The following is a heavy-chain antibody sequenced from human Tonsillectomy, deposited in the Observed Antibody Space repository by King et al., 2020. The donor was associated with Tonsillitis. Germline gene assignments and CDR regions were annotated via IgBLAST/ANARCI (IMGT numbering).Heavy chain of an antibody. V-gene: IGHV4-31*03. CDR3: ASRSTYYYDSSGYPLEYFQH. J-gene: IGHJ1*01. Sequence: VQLQESGPGLVKPSQTLSLTCTVSGGSISSGGHYWNWIRQHPGKGLEWIGYIYYSGSTYYNPSLKGRVSISVDTSKNQFSLKLSSVTAADTAVYYCASRSTYYYDSSGYPLEYFQHWGQGTLVTVSS. CDR2: IYYSGST. CDR1: GGSISSGGHY. D-gene: IGHD3-22*01.